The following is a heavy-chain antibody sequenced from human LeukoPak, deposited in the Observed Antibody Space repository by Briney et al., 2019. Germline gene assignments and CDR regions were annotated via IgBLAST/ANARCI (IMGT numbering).Heavy chain of an antibody. CDR3: ARDGGYSYGYGTQWSFDY. CDR2: IIPIFGTA. V-gene: IGHV1-69*13. Sequence: SVNVSCKASGGTFSSYVISWVRQAPGQGLEWMGGIIPIFGTANYAQKFQGRVTITADESTSTAYMELSSLRSEDTAVYYCARDGGYSYGYGTQWSFDYWGQGTLVTVSS. J-gene: IGHJ4*02. D-gene: IGHD5-18*01. CDR1: GGTFSSYV.